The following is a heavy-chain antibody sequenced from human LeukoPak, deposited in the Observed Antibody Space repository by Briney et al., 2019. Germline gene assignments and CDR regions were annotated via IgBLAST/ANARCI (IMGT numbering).Heavy chain of an antibody. D-gene: IGHD5/OR15-5a*01. CDR3: ARDEVYTIDN. J-gene: IGHJ4*02. CDR2: ISTNNGKT. Sequence: APVKVSCKASGYTFTSYGISWVRQAPGQGLEWMGWISTNNGKTNFAQKFRGRFTMTTDTPMTAAYMELTSLRSDDTAIYYCARDEVYTIDNWGQGTLVTVSS. V-gene: IGHV1-18*04. CDR1: GYTFTSYG.